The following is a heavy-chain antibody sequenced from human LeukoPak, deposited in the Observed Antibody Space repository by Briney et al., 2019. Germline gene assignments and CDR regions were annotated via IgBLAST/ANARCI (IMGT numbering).Heavy chain of an antibody. CDR2: VYTSGST. D-gene: IGHD1-26*01. Sequence: SETLSLTCTVSGASISSNYWSWIRQPAGKGLEWIGRVYTSGSTDYNPSLKSRVTMSVDTSKNQFSLKLSSVTAADTAVYYCARQLRGSYYFDYWGQGTLVTVSS. V-gene: IGHV4-4*07. J-gene: IGHJ4*02. CDR1: GASISSNY. CDR3: ARQLRGSYYFDY.